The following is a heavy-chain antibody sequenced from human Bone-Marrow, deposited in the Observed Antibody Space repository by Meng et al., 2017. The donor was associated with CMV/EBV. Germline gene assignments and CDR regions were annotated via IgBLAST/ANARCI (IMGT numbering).Heavy chain of an antibody. D-gene: IGHD1-26*01. CDR3: ARDGSHRSPDYYYYGMDV. CDR1: GFTFSSYS. V-gene: IGHV3-21*01. Sequence: GESLKISCAASGFTFSSYSMNWVRQAPGKGLEWVSSISSSSSCIYYADSVKGRFTISRDNAKNSLYLQMNSLRAEDTAVYYCARDGSHRSPDYYYYGMDVWGQGTTVTVSS. J-gene: IGHJ6*02. CDR2: ISSSSSCI.